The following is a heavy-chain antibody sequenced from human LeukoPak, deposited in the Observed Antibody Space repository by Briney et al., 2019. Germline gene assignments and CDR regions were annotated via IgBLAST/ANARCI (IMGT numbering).Heavy chain of an antibody. D-gene: IGHD2-15*01. Sequence: SETLSLTCSVSGYSINNGYYWGWIRQPPGKGLEWIGSIYHSGSTYYNPSLKSRVTISVDTSKNQFSLKLSSVTAADTAVYYCAREDCSGGSCYFYYYYYMDVWGKGTTVTVSS. CDR3: AREDCSGGSCYFYYYYYMDV. CDR2: IYHSGST. J-gene: IGHJ6*03. V-gene: IGHV4-38-2*02. CDR1: GYSINNGYY.